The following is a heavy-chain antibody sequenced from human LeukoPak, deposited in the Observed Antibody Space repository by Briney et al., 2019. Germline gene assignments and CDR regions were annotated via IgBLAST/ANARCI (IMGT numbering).Heavy chain of an antibody. CDR3: ARRSFSGGSCYHWIDP. D-gene: IGHD2-15*01. CDR2: MNPNSGNT. J-gene: IGHJ5*02. Sequence: ASVKVSCKASGYTFSSYDINWVRQATGQGLEWMGWMNPNSGNTGYAQKFQGRVTMTRNTSISTAYMELSSLRSEDTAVYYCARRSFSGGSCYHWIDPSGQGTLVTVSS. V-gene: IGHV1-8*01. CDR1: GYTFSSYD.